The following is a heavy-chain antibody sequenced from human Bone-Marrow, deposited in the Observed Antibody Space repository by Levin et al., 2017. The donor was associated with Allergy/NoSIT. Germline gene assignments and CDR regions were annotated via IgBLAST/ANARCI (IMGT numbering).Heavy chain of an antibody. CDR2: IYPSSGGA. V-gene: IGHV1-2*06. J-gene: IGHJ4*02. CDR3: ARSSGSSSLDY. Sequence: ASVKVSCRTSGYIFTDSYLHWVRQAPAQGLEWMGRIYPSSGGANYAQKFQGRVSMTSDTSINTAYMELTTLTSDDTAVYFCARSSGSSSLDYWGQGALVTVSS. D-gene: IGHD2-2*01. CDR1: GYIFTDSY.